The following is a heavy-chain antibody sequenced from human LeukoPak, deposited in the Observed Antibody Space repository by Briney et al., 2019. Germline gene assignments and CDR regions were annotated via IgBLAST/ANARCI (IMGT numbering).Heavy chain of an antibody. CDR2: IYTGESDT. V-gene: IGHV5-51*01. Sequence: NRGESLKISFQGSGSSFTSYWSGGVRQLPGKGLEWMGIIYTGESDTRYSPSFQGQVTISADKSISTAYLQWSSLKASDTAMYYCARPYCSSTSCDYFDYWGQGTLVTVSS. J-gene: IGHJ4*02. CDR3: ARPYCSSTSCDYFDY. D-gene: IGHD2-2*01. CDR1: GSSFTSYW.